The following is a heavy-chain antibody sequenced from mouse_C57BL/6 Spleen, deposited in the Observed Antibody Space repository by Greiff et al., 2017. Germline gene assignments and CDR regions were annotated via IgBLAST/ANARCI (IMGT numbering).Heavy chain of an antibody. CDR3: ARGDGYDGDYAMDD. D-gene: IGHD2-2*01. CDR1: GYTFTSYW. V-gene: IGHV1-55*01. CDR2: IYPGSGST. Sequence: QVQLQQPGAELVKPGASVKMSCKASGYTFTSYWITWVKQRPGQGLEWIGDIYPGSGSTNYNEKFKSKATLTVDTSSSTAYMQLSSLTSEDSAVYYCARGDGYDGDYAMDDWGQGTSVTVSS. J-gene: IGHJ4*01.